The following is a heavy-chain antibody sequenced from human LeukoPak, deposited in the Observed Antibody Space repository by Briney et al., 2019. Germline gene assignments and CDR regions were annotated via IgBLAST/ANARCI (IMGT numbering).Heavy chain of an antibody. Sequence: ASVKVSCKASGYTFTSFGISWVRQAPGQGLEWMGWISTYNGNTDYVHKFQGRVTLTTDTSTSTAYMELTSLRSDDTAVYYCARGYDYGDYVGDFDYWGQGTLVTVSS. CDR1: GYTFTSFG. J-gene: IGHJ4*02. V-gene: IGHV1-18*01. CDR2: ISTYNGNT. CDR3: ARGYDYGDYVGDFDY. D-gene: IGHD4-17*01.